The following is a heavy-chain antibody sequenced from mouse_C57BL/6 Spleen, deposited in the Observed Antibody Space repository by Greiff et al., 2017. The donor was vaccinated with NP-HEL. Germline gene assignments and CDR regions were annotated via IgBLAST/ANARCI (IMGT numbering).Heavy chain of an antibody. CDR1: GYTFTSYW. CDR2: IDPSDSYT. Sequence: QVQLKQSGAELVMPGASVKLSCKASGYTFTSYWMHWVKQRPGQGLEWIGEIDPSDSYTNYNQKFKGKSTLTVDKSSSTAYMQLSSLTSEDSAVYYCASRELTGGFAYWGQGTLVTVSA. D-gene: IGHD4-1*01. J-gene: IGHJ3*01. CDR3: ASRELTGGFAY. V-gene: IGHV1-69*01.